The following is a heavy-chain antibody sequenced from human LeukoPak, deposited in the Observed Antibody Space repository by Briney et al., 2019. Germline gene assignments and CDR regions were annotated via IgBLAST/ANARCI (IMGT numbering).Heavy chain of an antibody. Sequence: ASVKVSCKASGGTFSSYAISWVRQAPGQGLEWMGRIIPILGIANYAQKFQGRVTITADKSTSTAYMELSSLRSEDTAVYYCARASPSCSSTSCSYIYYYYYMDVWGKGTTVTVSS. CDR2: IIPILGIA. CDR3: ARASPSCSSTSCSYIYYYYYMDV. CDR1: GGTFSSYA. V-gene: IGHV1-69*04. D-gene: IGHD2-2*01. J-gene: IGHJ6*03.